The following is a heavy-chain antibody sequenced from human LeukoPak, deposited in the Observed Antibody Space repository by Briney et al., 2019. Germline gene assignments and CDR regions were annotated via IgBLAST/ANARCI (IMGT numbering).Heavy chain of an antibody. CDR3: ARVALPGYYDSSGDEYYFDY. CDR1: GYTFTSNG. J-gene: IGHJ4*02. V-gene: IGHV1-18*01. Sequence: ASVKVSCKASGYTFTSNGITWVRQAPGQGLEWLGWINTYNGNTNYAQKPQGRVTMTTDTSTSTAYMELSSLRSEDTAVYYCARVALPGYYDSSGDEYYFDYWGQGTLVTVSS. D-gene: IGHD3-22*01. CDR2: INTYNGNT.